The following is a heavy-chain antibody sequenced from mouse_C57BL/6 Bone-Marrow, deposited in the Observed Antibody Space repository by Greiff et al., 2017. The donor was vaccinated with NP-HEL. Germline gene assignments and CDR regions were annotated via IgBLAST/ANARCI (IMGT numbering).Heavy chain of an antibody. Sequence: VQLQQSGAELVKPGASVKMSCKASGYTFTSYWITWVKQRPGQGLEWIGDIYPGSGSTNYNEKFKSKATLTVDTSSSTAYMQLSSLTSEDSAVYYCAREGLDDYDEYYFDYWGQGTTLTVSS. D-gene: IGHD2-4*01. J-gene: IGHJ2*01. CDR2: IYPGSGST. V-gene: IGHV1-55*01. CDR3: AREGLDDYDEYYFDY. CDR1: GYTFTSYW.